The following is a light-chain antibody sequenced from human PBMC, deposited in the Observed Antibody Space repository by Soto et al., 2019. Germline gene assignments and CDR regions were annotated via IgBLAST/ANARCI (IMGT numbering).Light chain of an antibody. CDR3: VLYMGSGIWV. CDR1: SCSVSSGHY. CDR2: STN. V-gene: IGLV8-61*01. J-gene: IGLJ3*02. Sequence: QTVVTQEPPFSVSPGGTVTLTCGLSSCSVSSGHYPSWYQQTPGQAPRTLIYSTNTRSSGVPDRFSGSILGSKAALTITGAQADDESDYYCVLYMGSGIWVFGGGTKLTVL.